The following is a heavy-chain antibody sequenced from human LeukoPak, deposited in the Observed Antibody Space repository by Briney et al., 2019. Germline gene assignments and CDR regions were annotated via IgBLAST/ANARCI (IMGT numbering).Heavy chain of an antibody. Sequence: HPSETLSLTCAVYGVSFSGYYWSWIRQPPGKGLEWIGEINHSGSTNYNPSLKSRVTISVDTSKNQFSLKLSSVTAADTAVYYCARFVVVTAIFYFDYWGQGTLVTVSS. CDR1: GVSFSGYY. V-gene: IGHV4-34*01. D-gene: IGHD2-21*02. CDR2: INHSGST. J-gene: IGHJ4*02. CDR3: ARFVVVTAIFYFDY.